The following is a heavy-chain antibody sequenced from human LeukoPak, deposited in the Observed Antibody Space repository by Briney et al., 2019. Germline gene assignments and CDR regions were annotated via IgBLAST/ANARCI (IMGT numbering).Heavy chain of an antibody. CDR2: MWYDGSNE. Sequence: GRSLRLSCAASGFTFSIYAMHWVRQAPGKGLGWVAVMWYDGSNEYYAASVKGRFTISRDNSQNTLSLQMNSLRVEDTAVYYCAKDPPPLVVPYGFDIWGQGTMVTVSS. D-gene: IGHD3-22*01. J-gene: IGHJ3*02. V-gene: IGHV3-33*06. CDR1: GFTFSIYA. CDR3: AKDPPPLVVPYGFDI.